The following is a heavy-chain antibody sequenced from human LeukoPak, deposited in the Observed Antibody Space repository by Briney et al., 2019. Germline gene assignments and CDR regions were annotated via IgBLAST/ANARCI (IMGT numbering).Heavy chain of an antibody. CDR3: ARLRIAATQGWYFDL. CDR2: ISSSSSYI. CDR1: GFTFSSYS. D-gene: IGHD6-6*01. J-gene: IGHJ2*01. Sequence: PGGSLRLSCAASGFTFSSYSMNWVRQAPGKGLEWVSSISSSSSYIYYADSVKGRFTISRDNAKNSLYLQMNSLRAEDTAVYYCARLRIAATQGWYFDLWGRGTLVTVSS. V-gene: IGHV3-21*04.